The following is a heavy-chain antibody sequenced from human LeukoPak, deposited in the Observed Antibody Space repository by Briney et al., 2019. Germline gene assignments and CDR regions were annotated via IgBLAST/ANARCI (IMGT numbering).Heavy chain of an antibody. V-gene: IGHV3-48*03. CDR1: EFTFTSYE. Sequence: GGSLRLSCAASEFTFTSYELNWVRQAPGKGLEWVSYISSSGNTISYADSVKGRFTISRDNAKNSLYLQVISLRAEDTAVYYCARGPSIAARYDAFDIWGQGTMATVSS. CDR2: ISSSGNTI. D-gene: IGHD6-6*01. J-gene: IGHJ3*02. CDR3: ARGPSIAARYDAFDI.